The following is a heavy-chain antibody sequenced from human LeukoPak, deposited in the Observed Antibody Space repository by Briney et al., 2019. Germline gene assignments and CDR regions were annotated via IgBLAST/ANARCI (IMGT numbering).Heavy chain of an antibody. CDR1: GFTFSSYA. CDR2: ISGSGGST. V-gene: IGHV3-23*01. Sequence: GGSLRLSCAASGFTFSSYAMSWVRQAPGKGLEWVSAISGSGGSTYYADSVKGRFTISRDNSKNTLYLQMNSLRAEDTAVYYRAKSYSSFGDYFDYWGQGTLVTVSS. D-gene: IGHD6-19*01. CDR3: AKSYSSFGDYFDY. J-gene: IGHJ4*02.